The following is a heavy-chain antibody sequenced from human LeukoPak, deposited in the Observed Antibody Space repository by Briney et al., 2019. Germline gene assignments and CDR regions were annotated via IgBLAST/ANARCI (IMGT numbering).Heavy chain of an antibody. V-gene: IGHV4-34*01. CDR2: INDRGST. D-gene: IGHD2-15*01. CDR1: GGSFSGYY. CDR3: ASARWDIVVVVAAPFAFDI. Sequence: KPAETLSLTCAVYGGSFSGYYWSWIRQPPGKGLEWIGEINDRGSTNYNPSLKSRVTISVDTSKTQCSLKRSSGTAADTSVYYCASARWDIVVVVAAPFAFDIWGQGTMVTVSS. J-gene: IGHJ3*02.